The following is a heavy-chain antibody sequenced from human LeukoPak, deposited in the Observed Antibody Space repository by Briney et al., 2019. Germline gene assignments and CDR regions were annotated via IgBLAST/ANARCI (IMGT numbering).Heavy chain of an antibody. V-gene: IGHV1-8*01. J-gene: IGHJ5*02. CDR2: MNPNSGNT. D-gene: IGHD1-26*01. Sequence: ASVKVSCKASGYTFTNYDINWVRQATGQGLEWMGWMNPNSGNTGYAQNFQGRLTMTRNISINTAYMELSSLRPEDMAFYYCAKGNSGSYSQDWFDPWGQGTLVTVSS. CDR3: AKGNSGSYSQDWFDP. CDR1: GYTFTNYD.